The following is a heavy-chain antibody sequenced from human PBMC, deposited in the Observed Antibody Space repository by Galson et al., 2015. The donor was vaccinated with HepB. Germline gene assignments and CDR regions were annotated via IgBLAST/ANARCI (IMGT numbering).Heavy chain of an antibody. D-gene: IGHD3-22*01. CDR3: ARAGYYDSSGYDHVPGWFDP. CDR2: IIPIFGTA. CDR1: GGTFSSYA. J-gene: IGHJ5*02. V-gene: IGHV1-69*13. Sequence: SVKVSCKASGGTFSSYAISWVRQAPGQGLEWMGGIIPIFGTANYAQKFQGRVTITADESTSTAYMELSSLRSEDTAVYYCARAGYYDSSGYDHVPGWFDPWGQGTLVTVSS.